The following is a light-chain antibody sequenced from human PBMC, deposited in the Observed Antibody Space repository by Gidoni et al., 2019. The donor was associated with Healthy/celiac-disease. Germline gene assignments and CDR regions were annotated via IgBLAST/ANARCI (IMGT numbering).Light chain of an antibody. J-gene: IGKJ2*01. CDR2: KAS. Sequence: DIQMTQSPSTLSASVGDRVTITCRASQSISSWLAWYQQKPGKAPKLLIYKASSLESGVPSRFSGSGSGTEFTLTISSLQPDDFATYYCQQYNSYPYTFGGTKLEIK. CDR3: QQYNSYPYT. CDR1: QSISSW. V-gene: IGKV1-5*03.